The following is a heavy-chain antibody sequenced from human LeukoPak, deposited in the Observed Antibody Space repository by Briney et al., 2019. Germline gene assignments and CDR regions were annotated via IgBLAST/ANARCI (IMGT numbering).Heavy chain of an antibody. V-gene: IGHV4-39*01. Sequence: PSGTLSLTCTVSGGSISTTGYYWAWIRQPPGKGLEWIASIYYSGSTYYNSSLKSRVTISVDTSRNQFSLKLSSVTAADTALYYCASDKGYSNNYFDYWGQGTLVTVSS. CDR3: ASDKGYSNNYFDY. CDR1: GGSISTTGYY. J-gene: IGHJ4*01. D-gene: IGHD6-13*01. CDR2: IYYSGST.